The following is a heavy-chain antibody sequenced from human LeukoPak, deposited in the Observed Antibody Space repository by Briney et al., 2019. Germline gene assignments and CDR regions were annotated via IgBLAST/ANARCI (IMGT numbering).Heavy chain of an antibody. V-gene: IGHV3-66*01. CDR3: AHTYGSGSYFSDY. CDR1: GFTVSRSF. Sequence: GGSLRLSCAASGFTVSRSFMSWVRQAPGKGLEWVSIIYSGGTTYYADSVRGRFTISRDNSKNTLYLQMNSLRVEDTAVYYCAHTYGSGSYFSDYWGQGTLVTVSS. D-gene: IGHD3-10*01. J-gene: IGHJ4*02. CDR2: IYSGGTT.